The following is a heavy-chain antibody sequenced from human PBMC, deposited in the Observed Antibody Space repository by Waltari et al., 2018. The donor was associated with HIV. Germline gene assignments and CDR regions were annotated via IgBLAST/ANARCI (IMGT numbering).Heavy chain of an antibody. CDR3: ARHALRVGAAYWNFDL. Sequence: QLQLQESGPGLVKPSETLSLTCTVSGGSVSSSSYFWGWIRQPPGKGLEWVGRIYDTGRAYYNPSLKRRVTISVDTSKNQFSLKVTSVTAADTAVYYCARHALRVGAAYWNFDLWGRGTLVTVSS. J-gene: IGHJ2*01. CDR1: GGSVSSSSYF. V-gene: IGHV4-39*01. CDR2: IYDTGRA. D-gene: IGHD1-26*01.